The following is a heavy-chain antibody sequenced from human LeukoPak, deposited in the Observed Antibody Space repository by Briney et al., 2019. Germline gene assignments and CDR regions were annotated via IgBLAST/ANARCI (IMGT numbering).Heavy chain of an antibody. D-gene: IGHD2-8*02. CDR1: GFTFSSYS. V-gene: IGHV3-23*01. CDR2: ISGSGGNT. J-gene: IGHJ6*02. CDR3: AKSRLIYCTGGGCYGMDV. Sequence: GGSLRLSCAASGFTFSSYSMNWVRQAPGTGLEWVAGISGSGGNTYYADSVKGRFTISRDNSKNTLYLQMNNLRAADTAIYYCAKSRLIYCTGGGCYGMDVWGQGTTVSVSS.